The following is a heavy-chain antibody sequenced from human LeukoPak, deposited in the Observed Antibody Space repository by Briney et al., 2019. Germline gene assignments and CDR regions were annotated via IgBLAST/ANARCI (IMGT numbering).Heavy chain of an antibody. CDR2: ISSSGSII. J-gene: IGHJ4*02. CDR1: GFTFSSYG. Sequence: GGSLRLSCAASGFTFSSYGMSWVRQTPGKGLEWVSYISSSGSIIYYADSVKGRFTISRDNAKNSVYLQMNSLRAEDTAVYYCARAATYNWNDVNYWGQGTLVTVSS. CDR3: ARAATYNWNDVNY. D-gene: IGHD1-20*01. V-gene: IGHV3-48*04.